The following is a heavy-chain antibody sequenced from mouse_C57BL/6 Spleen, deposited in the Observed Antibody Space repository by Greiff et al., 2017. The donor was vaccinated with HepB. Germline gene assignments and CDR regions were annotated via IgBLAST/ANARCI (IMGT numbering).Heavy chain of an antibody. J-gene: IGHJ1*03. CDR3: ARSFYGSSYGGYSGG. CDR2: ISYSGST. Sequence: EVKLMESGPGLAKPSQTLSLTCSVTGYSITSDYWNWFRKFPENKLEYMGYISYSGSTYYNPSLKSRISITRDTSTDQYYLQLNSVTTEDTATYYCARSFYGSSYGGYSGGWGTGTTVTVAS. CDR1: GYSITSDY. D-gene: IGHD1-1*01. V-gene: IGHV3-8*01.